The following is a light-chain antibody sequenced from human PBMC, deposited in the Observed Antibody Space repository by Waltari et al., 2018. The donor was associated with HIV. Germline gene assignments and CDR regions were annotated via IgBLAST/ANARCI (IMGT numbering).Light chain of an antibody. Sequence: QSALTQPASVSGNPGQSVTITCTGTDIAIGTYTLVSWFQQHPGKAPKLLIYDVSKRPSGVSSRFSGSKSGYFASLTISGLLTEDESSYYCLTYVSKTSTWQFGGGTYLTV. J-gene: IGLJ3*02. CDR3: LTYVSKTSTWQ. CDR1: DIAIGTYTL. CDR2: DVS. V-gene: IGLV2-23*02.